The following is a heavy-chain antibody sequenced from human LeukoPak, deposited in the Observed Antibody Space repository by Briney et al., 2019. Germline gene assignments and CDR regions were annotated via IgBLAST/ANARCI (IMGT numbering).Heavy chain of an antibody. CDR3: ARTVATGGYFDY. V-gene: IGHV4-4*02. Sequence: SGTLSLTCAVSGGSISSSNWWSWVRQPPGKGLEWIGSIYYSGSTYYNPSLKSRVTISVDTSKNQFSLKLSSVTAADTAVYYCARTVATGGYFDYWGQGTLVTVSS. CDR1: GGSISSSNW. J-gene: IGHJ4*02. D-gene: IGHD1-14*01. CDR2: IYYSGST.